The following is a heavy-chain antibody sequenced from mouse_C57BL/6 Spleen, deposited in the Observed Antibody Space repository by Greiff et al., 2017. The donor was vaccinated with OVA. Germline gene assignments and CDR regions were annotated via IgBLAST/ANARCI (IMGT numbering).Heavy chain of an antibody. V-gene: IGHV1-7*01. CDR2: INPSSGYT. J-gene: IGHJ1*03. D-gene: IGHD1-1*01. CDR1: GYTFTSYW. CDR3: ARRGGSSPWYFDV. Sequence: QVHVKQSGAELAKPGASVKLSCKASGYTFTSYWMHWVKQRPGQGLEWIGYINPSSGYTKYNQKFKDKATLTADKSSSTAYMQLSSLTYEDSAVYYCARRGGSSPWYFDVWGTGTTVTVSS.